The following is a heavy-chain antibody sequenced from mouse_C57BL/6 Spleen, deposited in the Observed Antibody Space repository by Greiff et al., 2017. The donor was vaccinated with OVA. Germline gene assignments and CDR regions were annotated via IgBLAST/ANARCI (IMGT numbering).Heavy chain of an antibody. CDR2: IYPRSGNT. CDR1: GYTFTSYG. V-gene: IGHV1-81*01. J-gene: IGHJ2*01. CDR3: ARKLLDY. Sequence: QVQLQQSGAELARPGASVKLSCKASGYTFTSYGISWVKQRTGQGLEWIGEIYPRSGNTSYNEKFKGKATLTADKSSSTAYMELRSLTSEDSAVYFCARKLLDYWGQGTTLTVSS.